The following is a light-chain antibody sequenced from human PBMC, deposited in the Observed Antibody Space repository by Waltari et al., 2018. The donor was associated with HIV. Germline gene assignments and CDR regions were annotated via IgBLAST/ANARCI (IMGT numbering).Light chain of an antibody. CDR2: AAS. CDR1: QPISSW. Sequence: DIQMTQSPSSVSASVGDRVTITCRTSQPISSWLAWYQQKPGKAPELLIYAASSVQRWVPSRFSGSGSGTDFALTISSLQPEDCATYYCQQTDSFPYTFGQGTKLRIK. CDR3: QQTDSFPYT. J-gene: IGKJ2*01. V-gene: IGKV1D-12*01.